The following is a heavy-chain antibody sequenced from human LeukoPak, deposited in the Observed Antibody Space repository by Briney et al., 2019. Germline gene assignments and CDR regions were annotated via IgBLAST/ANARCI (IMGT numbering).Heavy chain of an antibody. CDR3: ARVASITVFGVVLDYYYYMDV. Sequence: SQTLSLTCTVSGGSISSGDYYWSWIRQPPGKGLEWIGYIYYSGSTYYNPSLKSRVTISVDTSKNQFSLKLSSVTAADTAVYYCARVASITVFGVVLDYYYYMDVWGKGTTVTVSS. CDR2: IYYSGST. D-gene: IGHD3-3*01. V-gene: IGHV4-30-4*08. J-gene: IGHJ6*03. CDR1: GGSISSGDYY.